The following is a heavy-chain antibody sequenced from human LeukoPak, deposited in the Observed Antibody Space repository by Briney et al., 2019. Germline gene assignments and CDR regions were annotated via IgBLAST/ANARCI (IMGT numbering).Heavy chain of an antibody. V-gene: IGHV4-59*08. CDR2: IYYSGST. CDR3: ARRGDYGDYFDC. CDR1: GGSISSYY. J-gene: IGHJ4*02. D-gene: IGHD4-17*01. Sequence: SETLSLTCTVSGGSISSYYWSWIRQPPGKGLEWIGYIYYSGSTNYNPSLKSRVTISVDTSKNQFSLKLSSVTAADTAVYYCARRGDYGDYFDCWGQGTLVTVSS.